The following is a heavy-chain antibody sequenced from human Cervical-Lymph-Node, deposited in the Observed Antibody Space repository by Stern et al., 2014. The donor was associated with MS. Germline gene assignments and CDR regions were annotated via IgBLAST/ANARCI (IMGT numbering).Heavy chain of an antibody. CDR2: ISPSSNFI. J-gene: IGHJ4*02. V-gene: IGHV3-48*01. CDR1: RFTFSSYS. Sequence: EVQLVESGGGLVQPGGSLRLSCAASRFTFSSYSMTWVRQAPGKGLEWISYISPSSNFIYYADSVKGRFTISRDNGKNSLNLQMSSLRAEDTAVYYCARAAYSTSPDYWGQGTLVTVSS. D-gene: IGHD6-13*01. CDR3: ARAAYSTSPDY.